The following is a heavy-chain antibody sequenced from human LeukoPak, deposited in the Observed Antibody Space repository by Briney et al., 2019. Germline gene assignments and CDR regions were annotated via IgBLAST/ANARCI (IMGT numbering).Heavy chain of an antibody. CDR3: VRSRSTWFGEVLAAFDI. CDR1: GFTFSSYS. CDR2: ISSSSSYI. Sequence: PGGSLRLSCAASGFTFSSYSMNWVRQAPGKGLEWVSSISSSSSYIYYADSVKGRFTISRDNAKSSLYLQMNSLRAEDTAVYYCVRSRSTWFGEVLAAFDIWGQGTMVTVSS. J-gene: IGHJ3*02. V-gene: IGHV3-21*01. D-gene: IGHD3-10*01.